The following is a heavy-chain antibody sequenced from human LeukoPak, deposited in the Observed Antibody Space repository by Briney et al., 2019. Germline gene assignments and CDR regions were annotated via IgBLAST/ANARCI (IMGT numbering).Heavy chain of an antibody. J-gene: IGHJ4*02. Sequence: IWYAGSNKYYTDSVKGRLTISRDNSKNTLYLQMNSLRAEDTAIYYCAREGPRGNSQFDYWGQGTLVTVSS. V-gene: IGHV3-33*01. D-gene: IGHD2/OR15-2a*01. CDR2: IWYAGSNK. CDR3: AREGPRGNSQFDY.